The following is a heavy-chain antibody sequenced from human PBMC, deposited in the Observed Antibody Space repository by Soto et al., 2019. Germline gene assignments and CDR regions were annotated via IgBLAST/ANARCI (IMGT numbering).Heavy chain of an antibody. CDR1: GGSISSGGYY. CDR3: ARVRVRGVYPFDP. Sequence: SETLSLTCTVSGGSISSGGYYWSWIRQHPGKGLEWIGYIYYSGSTYYNPSLKSRVTISVDTSKNQFSLKLSSVTAADTAVYYCARVRVRGVYPFDPWGQGTLVTVSS. J-gene: IGHJ5*02. CDR2: IYYSGST. V-gene: IGHV4-31*03. D-gene: IGHD3-10*01.